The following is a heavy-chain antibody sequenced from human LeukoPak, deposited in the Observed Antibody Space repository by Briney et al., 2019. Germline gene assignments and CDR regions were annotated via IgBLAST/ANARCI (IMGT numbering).Heavy chain of an antibody. D-gene: IGHD1-26*01. V-gene: IGHV1-8*01. Sequence: GASVKVSCKASGYTFTSYDINWVRQATGQGLEWMGWMNPNSGNTGYAQKFQGRVTMTRNTSISTAYMELSSLRSEDTAVYYCARWPRFSGSYYGDTEDYWGQGTLVTVSS. J-gene: IGHJ4*02. CDR2: MNPNSGNT. CDR3: ARWPRFSGSYYGDTEDY. CDR1: GYTFTSYD.